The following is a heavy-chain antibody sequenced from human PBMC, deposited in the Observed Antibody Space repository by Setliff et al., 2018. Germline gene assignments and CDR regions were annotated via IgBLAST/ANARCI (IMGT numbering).Heavy chain of an antibody. J-gene: IGHJ5*02. V-gene: IGHV3-48*03. CDR1: GFTFTSYD. CDR2: ISGDGRTI. Sequence: GGSLRLSCAASGFTFTSYDMSWARQAPGKGLEWISKISGDGRTIYQADSVKGRFTISRDNAKNSLYLQMNSLRAEDTAVYYCTRDVYDFRTGEAGPWGQGARVTVSS. D-gene: IGHD3-3*01. CDR3: TRDVYDFRTGEAGP.